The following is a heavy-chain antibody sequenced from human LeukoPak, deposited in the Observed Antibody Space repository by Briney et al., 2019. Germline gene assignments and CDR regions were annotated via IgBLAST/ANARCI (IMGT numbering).Heavy chain of an antibody. Sequence: GGSLRLSCAASGFTFSRYWMHWVRQAPGKGLVWVSRINGDGSSTIYADSVKGRFTISRDNAKNTLYLQMNSLRAEDTAVFYCARSICDGGSCYNLDYWGQGTLVTVSS. J-gene: IGHJ4*02. V-gene: IGHV3-74*01. CDR3: ARSICDGGSCYNLDY. CDR1: GFTFSRYW. CDR2: INGDGSST. D-gene: IGHD2-15*01.